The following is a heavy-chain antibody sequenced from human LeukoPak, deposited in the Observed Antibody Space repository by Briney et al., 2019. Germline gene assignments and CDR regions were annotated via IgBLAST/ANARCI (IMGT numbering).Heavy chain of an antibody. CDR2: IYPGDSDT. CDR3: ARHAGIAAPGPDY. CDR1: GYSFTNYW. J-gene: IGHJ4*02. D-gene: IGHD6-13*01. Sequence: GESLKISCKGSGYSFTNYWIGWVRQMPGKGLEWMGIIYPGDSDTRYSPSFQGQVTISADKSISTAYLQWTSLKASDTAMFYCARHAGIAAPGPDYWGQGTLVTVSP. V-gene: IGHV5-51*01.